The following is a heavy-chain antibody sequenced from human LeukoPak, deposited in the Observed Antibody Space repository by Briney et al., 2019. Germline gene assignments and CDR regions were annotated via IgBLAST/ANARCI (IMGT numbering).Heavy chain of an antibody. J-gene: IGHJ4*02. V-gene: IGHV4-39*01. CDR3: ARHPFGYSSSWYERGDYFDY. D-gene: IGHD6-13*01. Sequence: SETLSLTCTASGGSISSSSYYWGWIRQPPGKGLEWIGSIYYSGSTYYNPSLKSRVTISVDTSKNQFSLKLSSVTAADTAVYYCARHPFGYSSSWYERGDYFDYWGQGTLVTVSS. CDR1: GGSISSSSYY. CDR2: IYYSGST.